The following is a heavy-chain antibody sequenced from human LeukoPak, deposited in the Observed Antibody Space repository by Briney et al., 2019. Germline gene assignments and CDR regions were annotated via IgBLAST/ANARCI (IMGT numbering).Heavy chain of an antibody. V-gene: IGHV3-11*01. J-gene: IGHJ4*02. CDR3: AREVHTGIDY. D-gene: IGHD1-14*01. Sequence: GGSLRLSCAASGFTFRDYYMSWLRQAPGKGLEWVSYISSSASTIHYADSVKGRFTISRDNAKNSLYLQMNSLRAEDSAVYYCAREVHTGIDYWGQGTRVTVSS. CDR1: GFTFRDYY. CDR2: ISSSASTI.